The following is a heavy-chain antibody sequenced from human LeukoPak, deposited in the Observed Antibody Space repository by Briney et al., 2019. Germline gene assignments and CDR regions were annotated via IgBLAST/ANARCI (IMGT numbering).Heavy chain of an antibody. CDR1: GFTFSSYA. CDR2: ISGSGGST. D-gene: IGHD5-24*01. V-gene: IGHV3-23*01. Sequence: GGSLRLSCAASGFTFSSYAMSWVRQAPGKGLEWVSAISGSGGSTYYADSVKGRFTISRDNSKNTLYLQMNSLRAEDTAVYYCAKQPHRMAAPGAPSDYWGQGTLVTVSS. J-gene: IGHJ4*02. CDR3: AKQPHRMAAPGAPSDY.